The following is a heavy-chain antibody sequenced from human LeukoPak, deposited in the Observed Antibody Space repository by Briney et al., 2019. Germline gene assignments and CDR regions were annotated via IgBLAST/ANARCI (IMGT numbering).Heavy chain of an antibody. CDR1: GYTFTNYD. V-gene: IGHV1-8*01. CDR2: MNPNSGNT. D-gene: IGHD6-13*01. J-gene: IGHJ4*02. CDR3: ARGLRREQQLLRAFDY. Sequence: ASVRVSCKASGYTFTNYDINWVRQASGQGLEWMGWMNPNSGNTGSAQKFQGRVTMTSNTSISAAYMELSSLRSEDTAVYYCARGLRREQQLLRAFDYWGQGTPVTVSS.